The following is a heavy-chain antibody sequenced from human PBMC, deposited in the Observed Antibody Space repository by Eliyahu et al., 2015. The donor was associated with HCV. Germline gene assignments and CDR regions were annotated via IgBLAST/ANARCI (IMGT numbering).Heavy chain of an antibody. CDR1: GXXVSXNSAA. J-gene: IGHJ4*02. CDR3: ARGGTYGDNFPY. D-gene: IGHD4-17*01. CDR2: TYYRSKWYN. Sequence: QVQLQQSGPGLVKPPQTLSLTCXISGXXVSXNSAAWNXIRQXPSRGLEWLGRTYYRSKWYNDYAVSVKSRITFNPDTSKNQFSLQLNSVTPEDTAVYYCARGGTYGDNFPYWGQGTLVTVSS. V-gene: IGHV6-1*01.